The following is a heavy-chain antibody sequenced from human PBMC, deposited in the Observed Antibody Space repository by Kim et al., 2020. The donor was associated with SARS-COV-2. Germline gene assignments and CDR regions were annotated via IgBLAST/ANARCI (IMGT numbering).Heavy chain of an antibody. V-gene: IGHV4-59*01. J-gene: IGHJ4*02. CDR3: ARNYPGYYYGSGTDVPQLPDY. Sequence: SETLSLTCTVSGGSISSYYWSWIRQPPGKGLEWIGYIYYSGSTNYNPSLKSRVTISVDTSKNQFSLKLSSVTAADTAVYYCARNYPGYYYGSGTDVPQLPDYWGQGTLVTVSS. CDR1: GGSISSYY. D-gene: IGHD3-10*01. CDR2: IYYSGST.